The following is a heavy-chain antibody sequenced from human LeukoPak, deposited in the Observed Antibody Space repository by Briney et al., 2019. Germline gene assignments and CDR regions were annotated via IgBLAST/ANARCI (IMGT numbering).Heavy chain of an antibody. Sequence: PSQTLSLTCTVSGGSISSGGYYWSWTRQHPGKGLEWIVYIYYSGSTYYNPSLKSRVTISVNTSKNQFSLKLSSVTAADTAVYYCARGCYDILTGYRYFDYWGQGTLVTVSS. V-gene: IGHV4-31*03. J-gene: IGHJ4*02. CDR3: ARGCYDILTGYRYFDY. CDR2: IYYSGST. D-gene: IGHD3-9*01. CDR1: GGSISSGGYY.